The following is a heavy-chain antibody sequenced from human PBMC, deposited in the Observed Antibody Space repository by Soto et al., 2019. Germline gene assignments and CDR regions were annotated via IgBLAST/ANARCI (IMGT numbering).Heavy chain of an antibody. J-gene: IGHJ5*02. CDR2: IYTSGST. D-gene: IGHD3-3*01. CDR3: AREERITIFGVAYNWFDP. V-gene: IGHV4-4*07. CDR1: GGSISSYY. Sequence: PSETLSLTCTVPGGSISSYYWSWIRQPAGKGLEWIGRIYTSGSTNYNPSLKSRVTMSVDTSKNQFSLKLSSVTAADTAVYYCAREERITIFGVAYNWFDPWGQGTLVTVSS.